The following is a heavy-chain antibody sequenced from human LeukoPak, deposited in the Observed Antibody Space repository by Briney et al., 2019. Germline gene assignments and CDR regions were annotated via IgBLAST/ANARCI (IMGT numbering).Heavy chain of an antibody. V-gene: IGHV1-24*01. D-gene: IGHD2-8*01. CDR2: FDPEDGET. CDR3: ATELGVRVRPIYYFDY. CDR1: GYTLTELS. Sequence: ASVKVSCKVSGYTLTELSMHWVRQAPGNGLEWMGGFDPEDGETIYAQKFQGRVTMTEDTSTDTAYMELSSLRSEDTAVYYCATELGVRVRPIYYFDYWGQGTLVTVSS. J-gene: IGHJ4*02.